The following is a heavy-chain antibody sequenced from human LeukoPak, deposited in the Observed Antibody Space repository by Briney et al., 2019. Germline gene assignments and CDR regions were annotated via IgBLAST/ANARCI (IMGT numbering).Heavy chain of an antibody. CDR1: GYTFTGYY. J-gene: IGHJ4*02. CDR2: INPNSGCT. V-gene: IGHV1-2*02. Sequence: ASVKVSCKASGYTFTGYYIHWVRQAPGQGLEWMGWINPNSGCTNYAQKFQGRGTMTRGTSISTAYMELSRLRSDDTAVYYCARDPATEGDYWGQGTLVTVSS. CDR3: ARDPATEGDY.